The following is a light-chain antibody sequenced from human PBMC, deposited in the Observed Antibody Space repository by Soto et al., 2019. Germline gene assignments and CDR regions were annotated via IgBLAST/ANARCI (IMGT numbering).Light chain of an antibody. J-gene: IGKJ2*01. CDR1: QGIRDY. CDR2: AAS. Sequence: IQVTQSPSSLSASVGDRVTITCRASQGIRDYLGWYQQKPGKAPKLLIYAASRLQSGVPSRFSGSGFGTDFTLTISVLQDEDFATYYCHQVNSYPLTLGQGTKLEIK. V-gene: IGKV1-9*01. CDR3: HQVNSYPLT.